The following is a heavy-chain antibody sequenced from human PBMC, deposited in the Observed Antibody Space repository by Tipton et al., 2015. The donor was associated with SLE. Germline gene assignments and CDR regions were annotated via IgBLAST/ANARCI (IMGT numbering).Heavy chain of an antibody. D-gene: IGHD3-10*01. V-gene: IGHV3-30*18. CDR1: GFTFSSYG. J-gene: IGHJ4*02. CDR2: IWYDGSNK. Sequence: SLRLSCAASGFTFSSYGMHWVRQAPGKGLEWVAVIWYDGSNKYYADSVKGRFTISRDNSKNTLYLQINSLRAEDTAVYYCAKANTSGSGSLDYWGQGTLVTVSS. CDR3: AKANTSGSGSLDY.